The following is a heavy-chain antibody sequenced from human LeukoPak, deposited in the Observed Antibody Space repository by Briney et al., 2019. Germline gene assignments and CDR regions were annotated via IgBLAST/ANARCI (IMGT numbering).Heavy chain of an antibody. Sequence: SETLSLTCTVSGGSISSYYWSWIRQPPGKGLEWIGYMYYSGNTNYNPSLKSRVTISVDTSKNQFSLKLSSVTAADTAVYYCASLDYGRFDYWGQGTLVTVSS. CDR2: MYYSGNT. CDR3: ASLDYGRFDY. D-gene: IGHD4-17*01. J-gene: IGHJ4*02. CDR1: GGSISSYY. V-gene: IGHV4-59*01.